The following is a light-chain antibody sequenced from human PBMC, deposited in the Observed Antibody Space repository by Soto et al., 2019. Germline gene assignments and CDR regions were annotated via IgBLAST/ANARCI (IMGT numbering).Light chain of an antibody. CDR3: CSYAGSRTPLI. CDR2: EVS. CDR1: SSDVGSYNL. J-gene: IGLJ1*01. Sequence: QSVLTQPASVSGSPGQSITISCTGTSSDVGSYNLVSWYQQHPGKAPKLMIYEVSKRPSGVSNRFSGSKSGNTASLTISGLQAEDEADYYCCSYAGSRTPLIFGTGTKVTI. V-gene: IGLV2-23*02.